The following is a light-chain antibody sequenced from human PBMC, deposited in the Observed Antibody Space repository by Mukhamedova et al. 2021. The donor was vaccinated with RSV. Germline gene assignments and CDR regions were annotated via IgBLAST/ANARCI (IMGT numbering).Light chain of an antibody. V-gene: IGLV1-51*01. CDR2: DTH. CDR3: GAWDSDLDIVM. CDR1: NIRNNF. J-gene: IGLJ3*02. Sequence: NIRNNFVAWYQQFPGTAPKLLIYDTHKRPSGIPDRFSGSKSGASATLDITGLQSGDEADYYCGAWDSDLDIVMFGGGTKLTVL.